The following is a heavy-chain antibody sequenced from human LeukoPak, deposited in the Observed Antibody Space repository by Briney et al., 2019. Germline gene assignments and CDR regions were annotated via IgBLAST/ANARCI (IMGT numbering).Heavy chain of an antibody. Sequence: GFLRLFLSGSGFTLRDYHMRLIRQAPGEGVQWVLYICSSRSYTKYADSVKGRFTISRDNARNSLYLQMNSLRAEDTAVYYCLPLLSRPYVEDGFDIWGQGTMVTVSS. J-gene: IGHJ3*02. V-gene: IGHV3-11*06. CDR3: LPLLSRPYVEDGFDI. CDR1: GFTLRDYH. CDR2: ICSSRSYT. D-gene: IGHD2/OR15-2a*01.